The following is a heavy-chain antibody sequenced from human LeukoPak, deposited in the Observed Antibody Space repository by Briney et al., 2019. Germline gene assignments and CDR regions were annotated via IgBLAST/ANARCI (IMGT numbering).Heavy chain of an antibody. CDR3: ATTTAMVRIDYFDY. CDR2: IIPIFGTA. J-gene: IGHJ4*02. V-gene: IGHV1-69*13. Sequence: SVKVSCKASGGTFSSYAISWVRQAPGQGLEWMGGIIPIFGTANYAQKFQGRVTITADESTSTAYMELSSLRSEDTAVYYCATTTAMVRIDYFDYWGQGTLVTVSS. CDR1: GGTFSSYA. D-gene: IGHD5-18*01.